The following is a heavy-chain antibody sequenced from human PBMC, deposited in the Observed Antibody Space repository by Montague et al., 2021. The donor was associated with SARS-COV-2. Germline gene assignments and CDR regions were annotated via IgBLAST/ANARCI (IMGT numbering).Heavy chain of an antibody. CDR2: ISTTSSTI. D-gene: IGHD5-18*01. CDR1: GFTFSYYE. V-gene: IGHV3-48*03. CDR3: VGASDTAILSNWFDP. J-gene: IGHJ5*02. Sequence: SLRLSCAASGFTFSYYEMNWVRQAPGKGLEWVSYISTTSSTIYYADSVKGRFTISRDNAKNSLYLQMNSLRAEDTALYYCVGASDTAILSNWFDPWGQGTLVTVSS.